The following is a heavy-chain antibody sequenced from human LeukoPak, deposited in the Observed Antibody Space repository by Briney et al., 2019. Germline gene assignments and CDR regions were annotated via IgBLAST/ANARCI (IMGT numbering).Heavy chain of an antibody. CDR3: AKMGPVRTGPTGAFDI. J-gene: IGHJ3*02. D-gene: IGHD1-7*01. Sequence: GGSLRLFCAASGFTFSSYGMSWVRQAPGKGLQWVSTISGSGGNTYYADSVKGRFTFSRDNSKNTLYLQMNSLRAEDTAVFYCAKMGPVRTGPTGAFDIWGQGTMVTVSS. CDR2: ISGSGGNT. CDR1: GFTFSSYG. V-gene: IGHV3-23*01.